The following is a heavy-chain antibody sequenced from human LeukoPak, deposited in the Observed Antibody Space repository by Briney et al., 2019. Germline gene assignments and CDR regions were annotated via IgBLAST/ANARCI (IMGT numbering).Heavy chain of an antibody. CDR2: ISAYNGNT. CDR3: AREWGVAGTMVRGVIDYYYYGMDV. V-gene: IGHV1-18*01. CDR1: GYTFTSYG. D-gene: IGHD3-10*01. J-gene: IGHJ6*02. Sequence: ASVKVSCKASGYTFTSYGISWLRQAPGQGLEWMGWISAYNGNTNYVQKLQGRVTMTTDTSTSTAYMELRSLTSDDTAVYYCAREWGVAGTMVRGVIDYYYYGMDVWGQGTTVTVSS.